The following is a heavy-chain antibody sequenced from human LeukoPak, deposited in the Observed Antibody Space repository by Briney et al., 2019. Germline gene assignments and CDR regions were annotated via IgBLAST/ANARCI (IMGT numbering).Heavy chain of an antibody. CDR2: INPNSGGT. V-gene: IGHV1-2*02. CDR1: GHTFTGYY. Sequence: ASVKVSCKASGHTFTGYYMHWVRQAPGQGLEWMGWINPNSGGTNYAQKFQGRVTMTRDTSISTAYMELSRLRSDDTAVYYCAREEYQLQSYYFDYWGQGTLVTVSS. D-gene: IGHD2-2*01. CDR3: AREEYQLQSYYFDY. J-gene: IGHJ4*02.